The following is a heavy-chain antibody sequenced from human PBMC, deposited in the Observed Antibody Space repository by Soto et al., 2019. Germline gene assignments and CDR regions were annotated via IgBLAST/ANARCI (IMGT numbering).Heavy chain of an antibody. J-gene: IGHJ4*02. CDR3: ARESEDLTSNFDY. CDR1: GFTFTRYS. Sequence: GGSLRLSCAASGFTFTRYSMNWVRQAPGKGLEWVSSISSTTNYMYYGDSMKGRFTISRDNAKNSLYLEMNSLRAEDTAVYYCARESEDLTSNFDYWGQGTLVTVSS. V-gene: IGHV3-21*06. CDR2: ISSTTNYM.